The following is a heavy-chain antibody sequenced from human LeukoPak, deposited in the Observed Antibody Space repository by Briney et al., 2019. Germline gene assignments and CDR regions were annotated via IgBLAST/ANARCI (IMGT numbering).Heavy chain of an antibody. D-gene: IGHD3-22*01. CDR2: IYPGDSDT. Sequence: GESLKISCKASGYSFTTYWIGWVRQMPGKGLEWMGIIYPGDSDTRYSPSFQGQVTISADKSISTAYLQWSSLKASDTAMYYCARSYDTELFDPWGQGTLVTVSS. CDR3: ARSYDTELFDP. CDR1: GYSFTTYW. J-gene: IGHJ5*02. V-gene: IGHV5-51*01.